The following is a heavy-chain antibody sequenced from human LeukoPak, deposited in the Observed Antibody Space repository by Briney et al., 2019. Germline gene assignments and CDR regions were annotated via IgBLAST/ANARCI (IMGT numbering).Heavy chain of an antibody. CDR2: IWYDGSNK. CDR3: ARDGECSSTSCITGIDY. J-gene: IGHJ4*02. V-gene: IGHV3-33*01. D-gene: IGHD2-2*01. Sequence: GGSLRLSCAASGFTFSSYGMHWVRQAPGKGLEWVAVIWYDGSNKYYADSVKGRFTISRDNAKNSLYLQMNSLRAEDTAVYYCARDGECSSTSCITGIDYWGQGTLVTVSS. CDR1: GFTFSSYG.